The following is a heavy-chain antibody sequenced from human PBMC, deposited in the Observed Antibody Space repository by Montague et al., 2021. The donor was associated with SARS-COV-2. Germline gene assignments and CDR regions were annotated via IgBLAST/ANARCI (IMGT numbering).Heavy chain of an antibody. CDR3: ARDHGQWFGELWGHGLDV. V-gene: IGHV4-31*03. CDR2: IYDSGST. J-gene: IGHJ6*02. Sequence: TLSLTYTLSSGSISTGHHRSCIRHHPMKGLEWIGYIYDSGSTXYNPSFTGRVIISIDTAKNHFSLELTSMTAADTAVYYCARDHGQWFGELWGHGLDVWGQGTTVTVSS. CDR1: SGSISTGHH. D-gene: IGHD3-10*01.